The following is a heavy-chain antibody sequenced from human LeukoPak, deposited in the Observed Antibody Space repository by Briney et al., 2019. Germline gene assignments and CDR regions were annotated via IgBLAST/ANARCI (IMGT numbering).Heavy chain of an antibody. Sequence: GGSLRLSCAASGFTFSSYGMHWVRQAPGKGLEWVAVISYDGSNKYYADSVKGRFTISRDNSKNTLYLQMNSLRAEDTAVYYCAKGGSGSDFWSGYYEGAFDYWGQGTLVTVSS. CDR2: ISYDGSNK. CDR3: AKGGSGSDFWSGYYEGAFDY. D-gene: IGHD3-3*01. V-gene: IGHV3-30*18. J-gene: IGHJ4*02. CDR1: GFTFSSYG.